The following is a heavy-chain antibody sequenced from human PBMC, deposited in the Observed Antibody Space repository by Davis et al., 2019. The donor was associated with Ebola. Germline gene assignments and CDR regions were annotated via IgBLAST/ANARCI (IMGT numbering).Heavy chain of an antibody. CDR1: GFTFSTFW. D-gene: IGHD6-19*01. Sequence: GESLKISCTASGFTFSTFWMNWVRQAPGKGLEWVANIQRDGSARYYADSVAGRFTISRDNAKNSLYLQMNSLRAEDTAVYHCARDSGWSGVVSWGQGTLVTVSS. V-gene: IGHV3-7*03. CDR3: ARDSGWSGVVS. J-gene: IGHJ5*01. CDR2: IQRDGSAR.